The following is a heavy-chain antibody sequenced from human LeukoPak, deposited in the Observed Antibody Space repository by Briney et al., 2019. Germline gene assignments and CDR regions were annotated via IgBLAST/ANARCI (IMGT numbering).Heavy chain of an antibody. V-gene: IGHV4-59*08. CDR1: GGSISNYY. D-gene: IGHD4-11*01. J-gene: IGHJ4*02. Sequence: PSETLSLTCTVSGGSISNYYWSWIRQPPGRGLEWIGYIYFRGDTKYNPSLKSRVTISVDTSKNQFSLEVSSVTAADTAMYFCARHPYSNFVLDYWGQGSLVTVSS. CDR3: ARHPYSNFVLDY. CDR2: IYFRGDT.